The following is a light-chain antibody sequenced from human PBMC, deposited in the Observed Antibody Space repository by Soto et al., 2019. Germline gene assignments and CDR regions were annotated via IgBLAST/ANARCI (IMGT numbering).Light chain of an antibody. Sequence: DIQMTQSPSTLSASVGERVTNTCRAIHIIISCLACYQQKPGKAPKLLIYYASILEIGFPSSFSVSGSGTDFIFTISSLQPDDFATYYCQQYNSGTFGQGTKV. CDR3: QQYNSGT. CDR2: YAS. V-gene: IGKV1-5*01. CDR1: HIIISC. J-gene: IGKJ1*01.